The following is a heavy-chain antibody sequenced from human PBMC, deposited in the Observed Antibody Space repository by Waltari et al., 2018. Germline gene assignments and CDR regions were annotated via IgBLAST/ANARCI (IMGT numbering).Heavy chain of an antibody. CDR1: GGSFSGYS. CDR3: ARESNSWKRGGMDV. D-gene: IGHD1-1*01. J-gene: IGHJ6*02. V-gene: IGHV4-34*01. Sequence: QVQLQQWGAGLLKPSETLSLTCAVYGGSFSGYSWSWIRQPPGKGLEWIGEINHSGSTNYNPSLKSRVTISVDTSKNQFSLKLSSVTAADTAVYYCARESNSWKRGGMDVWGQGTTVTVSS. CDR2: INHSGST.